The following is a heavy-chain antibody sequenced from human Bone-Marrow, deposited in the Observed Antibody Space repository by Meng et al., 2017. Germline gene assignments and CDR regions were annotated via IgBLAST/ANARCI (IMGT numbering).Heavy chain of an antibody. V-gene: IGHV3-15*01. D-gene: IGHD6-13*01. J-gene: IGHJ4*02. CDR3: ATGAAAADH. Sequence: VLPVELGGGLGKPGGSLSLSWGAFGLSFTDAWKSWVRQAPGKGLEWVGRIKSNSDGGTTDYAAPVKGRFTISRDDSKNTLYLQMNSLITEDTAVYFCATGAAAADHWGQGTLVTVSS. CDR1: GLSFTDAW. CDR2: IKSNSDGGTT.